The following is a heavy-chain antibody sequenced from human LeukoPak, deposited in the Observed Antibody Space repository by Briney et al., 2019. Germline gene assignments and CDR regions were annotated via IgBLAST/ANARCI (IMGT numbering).Heavy chain of an antibody. CDR2: ISSSSSYI. J-gene: IGHJ4*02. V-gene: IGHV3-21*01. CDR3: ARDRDYGDYGIY. CDR1: GFTFSSYS. Sequence: GGSLRLSCAASGFTFSSYSMNWVRQAPGKGLEWVSSISSSSSYIYYADSVKGRFTISRDNAKNTLYLQMNSLRAEDTAVYYCARDRDYGDYGIYWGQGTLVTVSS. D-gene: IGHD4-17*01.